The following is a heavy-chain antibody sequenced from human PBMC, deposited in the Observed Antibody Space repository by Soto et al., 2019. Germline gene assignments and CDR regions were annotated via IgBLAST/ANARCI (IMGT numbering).Heavy chain of an antibody. Sequence: YGPTLVNPTQTLTLTCTFSGFSLTTTAMRVNWIRQPPGKALEWLARIDWDDDKYYSTSLKTRLSISKDTSKNQVVLIMTNVDPVDTATYYFARSTTLTTGGFDYWGQGTLVTVSS. CDR1: GFSLTTTAMR. V-gene: IGHV2-70*04. CDR2: IDWDDDK. CDR3: ARSTTLTTGGFDY. D-gene: IGHD4-17*01. J-gene: IGHJ4*02.